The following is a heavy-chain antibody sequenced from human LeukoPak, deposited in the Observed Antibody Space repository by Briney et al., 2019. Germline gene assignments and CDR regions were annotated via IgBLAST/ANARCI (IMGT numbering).Heavy chain of an antibody. CDR3: ARYRSGGGGYYSGLDH. CDR2: TSGSGDIT. Sequence: PGGSLRLSCRPSGFTFSNYAMTWVRQAPGKGLEWCSRTSGSGDITYYAESVKGRYTITRTNSKNTLYLQMNSLRAEDTAVYYCARYRSGGGGYYSGLDHWGQGTLVAVSS. D-gene: IGHD2-15*01. V-gene: IGHV3-23*01. J-gene: IGHJ4*02. CDR1: GFTFSNYA.